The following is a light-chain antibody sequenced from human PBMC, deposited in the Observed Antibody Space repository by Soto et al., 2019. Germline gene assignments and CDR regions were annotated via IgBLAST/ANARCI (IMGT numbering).Light chain of an antibody. CDR1: QSVSSY. Sequence: EIVLTQSPATQSLSPGERATLSCRASQSVSSYLAWYQQKPGQATRLLIYGASNRATGIPDRFTGSGSGTDFTLTISRMEPEDFAVYYCQHYDTLSFGQGTRLEIK. V-gene: IGKV3-20*01. CDR3: QHYDTLS. CDR2: GAS. J-gene: IGKJ5*01.